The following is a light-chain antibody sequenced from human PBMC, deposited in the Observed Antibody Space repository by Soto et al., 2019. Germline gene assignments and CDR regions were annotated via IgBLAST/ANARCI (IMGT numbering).Light chain of an antibody. CDR1: QSVSSKY. CDR2: GTS. V-gene: IGKV3-20*01. J-gene: IGKJ3*01. CDR3: QQYGSSLFT. Sequence: EIVLTQSPGTLSLSPGERATLSCRGSQSVSSKYLAWYQQKPGQAPRVLIYGTSIRASGVPERFSGGGSGTDFTLTITRLEPEDFAVYYCQQYGSSLFTFGPGTKVDIK.